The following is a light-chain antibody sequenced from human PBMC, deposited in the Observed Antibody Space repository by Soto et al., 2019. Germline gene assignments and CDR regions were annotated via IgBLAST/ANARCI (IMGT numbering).Light chain of an antibody. CDR1: QSVSSSY. Sequence: EIGLTQSPGTLSLSPGERATLSCRASQSVSSSYLAWYQQKHGQAPRLLIYGASSRATGLPDRFSGSGCATDFTLTISRLEPEDVAVYYCQQYGSSPTFGQGTKVEIK. J-gene: IGKJ1*01. CDR3: QQYGSSPT. CDR2: GAS. V-gene: IGKV3-20*01.